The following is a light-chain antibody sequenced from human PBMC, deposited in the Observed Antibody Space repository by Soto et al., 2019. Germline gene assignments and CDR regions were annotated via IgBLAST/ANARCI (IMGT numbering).Light chain of an antibody. CDR2: AAS. J-gene: IGKJ1*01. CDR3: QQYGSSPWT. Sequence: EIVLTQSPGTLSLSPGERAALSCRASQTVSSNYFAWYQQKPGQAPRLLIYAASSRATGIPDRFSGSGSGTDFTLTISRLDPEDFAVYYCQQYGSSPWTFGQGTKVEIK. CDR1: QTVSSNY. V-gene: IGKV3-20*01.